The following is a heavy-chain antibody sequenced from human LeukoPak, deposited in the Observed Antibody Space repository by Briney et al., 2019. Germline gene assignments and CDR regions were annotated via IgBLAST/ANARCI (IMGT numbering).Heavy chain of an antibody. V-gene: IGHV3-23*01. D-gene: IGHD6-19*01. J-gene: IGHJ5*02. Sequence: GGALRLSCAASGFTFSSYDMTWVRKAPGRGLEWVSSIRPSGDNTYYGDSVKGRFTISRDNSKNTVYLQMNNMRVDDTAVYYCARVAGWHWFDPWGQGTLVTVSS. CDR3: ARVAGWHWFDP. CDR1: GFTFSSYD. CDR2: IRPSGDNT.